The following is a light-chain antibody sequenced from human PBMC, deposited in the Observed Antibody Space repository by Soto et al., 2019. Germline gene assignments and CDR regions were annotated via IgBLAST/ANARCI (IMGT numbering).Light chain of an antibody. CDR1: NYNIGSNY. CDR3: ATWDYRLSGVV. J-gene: IGLJ2*01. V-gene: IGLV1-47*01. CDR2: RNS. Sequence: QSVLTQSPSAYGTPGQRVTISCSGINYNIGSNYVHWYQQFPGTAPKVLIYRNSQRPSGVTDRFSGYKSGISAYLAISGLRAGDDADSFCATWDYRLSGVVFGGGTKHTVL.